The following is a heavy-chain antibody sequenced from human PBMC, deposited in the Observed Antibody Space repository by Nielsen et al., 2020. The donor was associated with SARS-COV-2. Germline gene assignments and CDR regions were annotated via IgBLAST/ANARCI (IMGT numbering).Heavy chain of an antibody. D-gene: IGHD2-15*01. CDR2: ISNGSSYI. CDR1: GFTFSSYS. Sequence: GGSLRLSCAASGFTFSSYSMNWVRQAPGKGLEWVSSISNGSSYIYYADSVKGRFTISRDNAKNSLYLQMNSLRADDTAVYYCASSYCSGGSCYYYFDYWGQGTLVTVSS. V-gene: IGHV3-21*01. J-gene: IGHJ4*02. CDR3: ASSYCSGGSCYYYFDY.